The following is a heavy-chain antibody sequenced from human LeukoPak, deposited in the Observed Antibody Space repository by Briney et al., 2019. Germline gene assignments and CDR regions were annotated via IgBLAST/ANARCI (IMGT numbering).Heavy chain of an antibody. D-gene: IGHD6-13*01. CDR2: IYSGGST. V-gene: IGHV3-66*01. CDR1: GFTVSSNY. CDR3: ARDRYSRSPDRYYGMDV. Sequence: GGSLRLSCAASGFTVSSNYMSWVRQAPGKGLEWVSVIYSGGSTYYADSVKGRFTISRDNSKNTLYLQMNSLRAEDTAVYYCARDRYSRSPDRYYGMDVWGQGTTVTVSS. J-gene: IGHJ6*02.